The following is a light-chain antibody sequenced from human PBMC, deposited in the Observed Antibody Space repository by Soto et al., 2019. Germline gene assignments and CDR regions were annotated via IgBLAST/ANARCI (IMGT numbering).Light chain of an antibody. CDR2: SNS. CDR1: SSNIGHNS. V-gene: IGLV1-44*01. CDR3: GAWDDSLTGSWV. Sequence: QSVLTQPPSASGTPGQRVTISCSGSSSNIGHNSVNWYQQLPGTAPKLLIYSNSHRPSGVPDRFSGSTSGTSAYLAISGLQSEDEADYYCGAWDDSLTGSWVFGGGTKLTVL. J-gene: IGLJ3*02.